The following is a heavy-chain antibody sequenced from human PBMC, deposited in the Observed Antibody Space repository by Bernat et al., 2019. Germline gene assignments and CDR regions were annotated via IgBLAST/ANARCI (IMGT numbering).Heavy chain of an antibody. J-gene: IGHJ5*02. CDR1: GFTFSSYA. D-gene: IGHD2-2*03. V-gene: IGHV3-30-3*01. CDR2: ISYDVSNK. Sequence: QVQLVESGGGVVQPGRSLSFSCAASGFTFSSYAMHWVRQAPGKGLEWLAVISYDVSNKYYADSVKGRFTISRDNSKNTLYLQMNSLRAENTVLYYCARVDIVVGPAAPPLDGIDPWGQGTLVTVSS. CDR3: ARVDIVVGPAAPPLDGIDP.